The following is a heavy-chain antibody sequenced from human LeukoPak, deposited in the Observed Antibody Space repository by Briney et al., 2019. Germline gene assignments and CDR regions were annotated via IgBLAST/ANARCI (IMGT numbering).Heavy chain of an antibody. CDR2: IIPILGIA. V-gene: IGHV1-69*04. D-gene: IGHD2-15*01. CDR3: ASKGYCSGGSCYEGDWFDP. J-gene: IGHJ5*02. Sequence: ASVKVSCKASGGTFSSYAISWVRQAPGQGLEWMGRIIPILGIANYAQKFQGRVTITADKSTSTAYMELSSLRSEDTAVYYCASKGYCSGGSCYEGDWFDPWGQGTLVTASS. CDR1: GGTFSSYA.